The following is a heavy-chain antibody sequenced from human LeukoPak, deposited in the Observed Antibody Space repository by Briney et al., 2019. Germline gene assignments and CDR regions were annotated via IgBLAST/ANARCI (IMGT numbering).Heavy chain of an antibody. J-gene: IGHJ4*02. CDR3: ARLDKANKDFDY. Sequence: PSETLSLTCTVSGGSISSSSYYWGWIRQPPGKGLEWIGSIYYSGSTYYNPSLKSRVTISVDTSKNQFSLKLSSVTAADTAVYYCARLDKANKDFDYWGQGTLVTVSS. V-gene: IGHV4-39*01. CDR2: IYYSGST. CDR1: GGSISSSSYY. D-gene: IGHD2/OR15-2a*01.